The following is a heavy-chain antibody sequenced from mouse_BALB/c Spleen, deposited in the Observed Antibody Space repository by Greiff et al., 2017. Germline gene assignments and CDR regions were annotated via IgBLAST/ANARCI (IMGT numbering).Heavy chain of an antibody. J-gene: IGHJ4*01. V-gene: IGHV3-8*02. CDR3: ARYTKSRNYFYAMDY. CDR1: GDSISSGY. CDR2: ISYSGST. Sequence: VQLKESGPSLVKPSQTLSLTCSVTGDSISSGYWNWIRKFPGNKLEYMGYISYSGSTYYNPSLKSRISITRDTSKNQYYLQLNSVTTEDTATYYCARYTKSRNYFYAMDYWGQGTSVTVSS. D-gene: IGHD2-1*01.